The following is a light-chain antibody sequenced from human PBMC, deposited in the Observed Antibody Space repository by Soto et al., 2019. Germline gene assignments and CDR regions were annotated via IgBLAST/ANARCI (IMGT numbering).Light chain of an antibody. CDR3: QHYGSSSWT. CDR1: QSVSSN. V-gene: IGKV3-20*01. Sequence: EIVMKQSTATLSVYQGERATLSCRASQSVSSNLAWYQQKPGQAPRLLIYGASSRATGIPDRFRGSGSGADFILTISRLEPEDFAVYYCQHYGSSSWTFGQGTNVDI. CDR2: GAS. J-gene: IGKJ1*01.